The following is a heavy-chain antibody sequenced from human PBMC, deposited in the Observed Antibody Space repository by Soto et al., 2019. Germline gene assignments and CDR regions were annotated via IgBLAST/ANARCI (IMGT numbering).Heavy chain of an antibody. V-gene: IGHV1-46*01. CDR3: ARVGHYENSGPSDALDT. Sequence: QVQLVQSGAEVKKPGASVTVSCKASGYTFTSDYMHWVRQAPGQGLEWMGVINPSFGDTRYSQKFQGRVTITRDTSTRTVSMELSSLRSDDTALYYCARVGHYENSGPSDALDTWGQGTMVTVSS. CDR2: INPSFGDT. CDR1: GYTFTSDY. J-gene: IGHJ3*02. D-gene: IGHD3-22*01.